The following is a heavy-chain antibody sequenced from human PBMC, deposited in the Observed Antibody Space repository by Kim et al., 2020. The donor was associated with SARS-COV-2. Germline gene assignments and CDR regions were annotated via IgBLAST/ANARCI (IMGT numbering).Heavy chain of an antibody. V-gene: IGHV5-51*01. J-gene: IGHJ4*02. D-gene: IGHD3-16*01. CDR3: ARSAGPYDYYFDY. Sequence: YGPSFQCQVTISPAKSTTTAYLQWSSLKASDTAMYYCARSAGPYDYYFDYWGQGTLVTVSS.